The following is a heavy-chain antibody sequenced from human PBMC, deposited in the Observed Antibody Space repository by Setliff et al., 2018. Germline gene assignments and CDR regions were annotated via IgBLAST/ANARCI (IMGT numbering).Heavy chain of an antibody. CDR2: VNTYNGDT. CDR3: ARELSGGLFDY. J-gene: IGHJ4*02. CDR1: GYTFIGYF. V-gene: IGHV1-46*01. D-gene: IGHD7-27*01. Sequence: ASVKVSCKTSGYTFIGYFLHWVRQAPGQGLEWMGIVNTYNGDTNSAQKFQGRITMTRDTSTSTVYLELSSLRSEDTAVYYCARELSGGLFDYWGQGTLVTVSS.